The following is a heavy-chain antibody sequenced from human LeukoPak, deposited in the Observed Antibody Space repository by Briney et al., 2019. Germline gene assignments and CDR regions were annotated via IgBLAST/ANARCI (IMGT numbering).Heavy chain of an antibody. V-gene: IGHV3-23*01. CDR2: ISGSGGST. CDR3: AKGHRCYDFWSGYCPFDY. J-gene: IGHJ4*02. D-gene: IGHD3-3*01. CDR1: GFTFSSYA. Sequence: GGSLRLSCAASGFTFSSYAMSWVRQAPGKGLEWVSAISGSGGSTYYADSVKGRFTISRDNSKNTLYLQMNSLRAEDTAVYYCAKGHRCYDFWSGYCPFDYWGQGTLVTVSS.